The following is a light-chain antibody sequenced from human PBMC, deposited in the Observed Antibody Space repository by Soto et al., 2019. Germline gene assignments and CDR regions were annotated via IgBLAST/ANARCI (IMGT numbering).Light chain of an antibody. V-gene: IGKV3-15*01. CDR1: QSVSSN. CDR3: QQYHNWPIT. CDR2: DAS. J-gene: IGKJ5*01. Sequence: DILMTQSSATLSVSPGESHTLSCKASQSVSSNLAWHQQKPGQAPRILMYDASTRATGISARFSGSGSGTEFTLTISSLQSEDFAVYYCQQYHNWPITFGQGTRLEIK.